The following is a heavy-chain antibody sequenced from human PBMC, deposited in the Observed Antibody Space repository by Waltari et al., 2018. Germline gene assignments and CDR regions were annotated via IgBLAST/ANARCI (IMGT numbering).Heavy chain of an antibody. D-gene: IGHD3-10*01. CDR1: GFTFDNHV. J-gene: IGHJ4*02. CDR2: IRWNSGGI. Sequence: VHLLEAGGGLVQPGGSLRLSCAASGFTFDNHVMHWVRQDPGKGLESVSGIRWNSGGIDYAVSGKVCFTISRDNAKNFLYLQMNDLRAEDTALYYCAKAQSGSYFNSFDFWGQGTLVTVSS. CDR3: AKAQSGSYFNSFDF. V-gene: IGHV3-9*01.